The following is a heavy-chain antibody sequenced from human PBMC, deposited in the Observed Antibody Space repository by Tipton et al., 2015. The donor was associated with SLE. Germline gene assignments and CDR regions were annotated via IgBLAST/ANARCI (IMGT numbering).Heavy chain of an antibody. CDR2: IDHSGNT. Sequence: TLSLTCAVSGYSISSGYNWGWIRQPPGKGLEWIGSIDHSGNTYYNPSLKSRVTISVDTSNNQFSLKLSSVTAADTAVYYCAKHRYWFDPWGQGTLVTVSS. CDR3: AKHRYWFDP. J-gene: IGHJ5*02. CDR1: GYSISSGYN. V-gene: IGHV4-38-2*01.